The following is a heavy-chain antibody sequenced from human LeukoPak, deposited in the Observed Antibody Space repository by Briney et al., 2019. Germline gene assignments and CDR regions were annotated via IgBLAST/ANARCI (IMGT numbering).Heavy chain of an antibody. J-gene: IGHJ4*02. CDR1: GFTFCNAW. CDR2: IKSKTDGGTT. CDR3: TTEGYYGSGSFDY. D-gene: IGHD3-10*01. V-gene: IGHV3-15*01. Sequence: GGSLRLSCAASGFTFCNAWMSWVRQAPGKGLEWVGRIKSKTDGGTTDYAAPVKGRFTISRDDSKNTLYLQMNSLKTEDTAVYYCTTEGYYGSGSFDYWGQGTLVTVSS.